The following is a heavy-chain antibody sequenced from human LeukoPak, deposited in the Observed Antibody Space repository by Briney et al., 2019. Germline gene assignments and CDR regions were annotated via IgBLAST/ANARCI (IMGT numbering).Heavy chain of an antibody. CDR2: FSGSGGNT. J-gene: IGHJ4*02. Sequence: ETLSLTCTVSGGSISNYHWSWIRQPPGKGLEWVSSFSGSGGNTYYAESVKGRFTISRDNSKNTLYLQMTNLRAEDTALYYCAKEGGRVLREATINYWGQGTLVTVSS. CDR3: AKEGGRVLREATINY. D-gene: IGHD5-12*01. CDR1: GGSISNYH. V-gene: IGHV3-23*01.